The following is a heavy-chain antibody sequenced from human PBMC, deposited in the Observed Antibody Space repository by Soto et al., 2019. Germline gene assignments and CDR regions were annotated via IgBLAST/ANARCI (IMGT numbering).Heavy chain of an antibody. CDR1: GFRFSDYG. V-gene: IGHV1-18*01. CDR2: ISAFNGNT. J-gene: IGHJ3*01. D-gene: IGHD3-16*01. Sequence: ASVKVSCKASGFRFSDYGFNWLRQAPGQGLEWMGWISAFNGNTETAQGLQDRVTMTTDSSTTTAHMDLTNLTTDDTAIYYCASSYYLADAFDVWGQGTMVTVSS. CDR3: ASSYYLADAFDV.